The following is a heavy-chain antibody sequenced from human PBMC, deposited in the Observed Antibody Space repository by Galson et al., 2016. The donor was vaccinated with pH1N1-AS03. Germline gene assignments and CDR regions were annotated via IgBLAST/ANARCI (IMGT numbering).Heavy chain of an antibody. J-gene: IGHJ6*02. D-gene: IGHD4-11*01. CDR2: FHPGDSDT. CDR3: ARHSQCTRGTCYSSYFYALDV. V-gene: IGHV5-51*01. Sequence: QSGAEVKKPGESLHISCQGSGYRFSTYYIAWVRQMPGKGLEWMGNFHPGDSDTKYHPSFQGLVTMSADKSTNTAYLHWSSLKDADTAIYYCARHSQCTRGTCYSSYFYALDVWGRGTAVTVS. CDR1: GYRFSTYY.